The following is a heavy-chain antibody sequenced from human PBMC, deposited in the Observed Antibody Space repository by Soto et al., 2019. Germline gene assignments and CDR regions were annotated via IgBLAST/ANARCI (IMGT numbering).Heavy chain of an antibody. J-gene: IGHJ4*02. V-gene: IGHV1-18*01. D-gene: IGHD3-9*01. CDR1: GYTFTSYG. Sequence: GASVKVSCKASGYTFTSYGISWVRQAPGQGLEWMGWVSAYNGNTNYAQKLQGRVTMTTDTSTSTAYMELRSLRSDDTAVYYCARGLGAPFNDYDILTGSQWYYFDYWGQGTLVTVSS. CDR3: ARGLGAPFNDYDILTGSQWYYFDY. CDR2: VSAYNGNT.